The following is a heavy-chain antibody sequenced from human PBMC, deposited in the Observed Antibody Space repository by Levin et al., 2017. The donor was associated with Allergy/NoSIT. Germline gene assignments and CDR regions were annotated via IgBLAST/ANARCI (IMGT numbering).Heavy chain of an antibody. Sequence: SETLSLSCSISDASINTSFWSWLRQTPGMGLEWIGYMSSSGLSKYHPSLKNRVTISLDTPKNQFSLRVRYVTDADTAVYFCARNKGGGAHSFDYWGQGILVTVSS. J-gene: IGHJ4*02. D-gene: IGHD4-23*01. CDR1: DASINTSF. CDR2: MSSSGLS. V-gene: IGHV4-4*08. CDR3: ARNKGGGAHSFDY.